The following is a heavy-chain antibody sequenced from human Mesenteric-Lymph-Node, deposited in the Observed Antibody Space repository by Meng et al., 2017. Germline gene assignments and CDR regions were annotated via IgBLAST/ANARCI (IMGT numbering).Heavy chain of an antibody. Sequence: SVTLSLTCTVSGGSISSSSYYWGWIRQPPGKGLEWIGSIYYSGSTYYNPSLKSRVTISVDTSKNQFSLKLSSVTAADTAVYYCARDPPPWRNIAVTGTNYWGQGTLVTVSS. CDR3: ARDPPPWRNIAVTGTNY. J-gene: IGHJ4*02. D-gene: IGHD6-19*01. CDR2: IYYSGST. V-gene: IGHV4-39*07. CDR1: GGSISSSSYY.